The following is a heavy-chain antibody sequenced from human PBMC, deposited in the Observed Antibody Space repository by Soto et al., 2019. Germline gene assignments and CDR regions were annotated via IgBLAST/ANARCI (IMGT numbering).Heavy chain of an antibody. CDR1: GFTFSIYA. CDR3: ARPRGYGVFDAYDI. Sequence: SCAASGFTFSIYAMSWVRQAPGEGLEWVSAISGRGGDTYYADSVKGRFTISRDNSMNALYLQMNSLRVEDTAVYYCARPRGYGVFDAYDIWGQGTMVTVS. CDR2: ISGRGGDT. J-gene: IGHJ3*02. V-gene: IGHV3-23*01. D-gene: IGHD4-17*01.